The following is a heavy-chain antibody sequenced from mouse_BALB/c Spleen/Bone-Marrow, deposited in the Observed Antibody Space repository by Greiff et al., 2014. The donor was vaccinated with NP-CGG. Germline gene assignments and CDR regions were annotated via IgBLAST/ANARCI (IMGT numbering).Heavy chain of an antibody. Sequence: EVQLQQSGGGLVQPGGSRKLSCVASGFTFSSFGMHWVRRAPEKGLEWVAYISSGSSNINYADTVKGRFTISRDNPKNTLFLQMTSLRSEDTAMYYCARWGYYYAMDYWDQGTSVTVSS. CDR1: GFTFSSFG. CDR3: ARWGYYYAMDY. CDR2: ISSGSSNI. V-gene: IGHV5-17*02. D-gene: IGHD2-2*01. J-gene: IGHJ4*01.